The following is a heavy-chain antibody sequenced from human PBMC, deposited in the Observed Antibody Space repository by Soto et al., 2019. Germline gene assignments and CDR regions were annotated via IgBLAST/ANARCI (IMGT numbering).Heavy chain of an antibody. Sequence: ASVKVSCKASGYTFTSHDINWVRQATGQGLEWMGWMNPNSGNTGYAQKFQGRVTMTRNTSISTAYMELSSLRSEDTAVYYCARRAVLILYSNRAYYYYKYVWAKGSTDIGSS. CDR3: ARRAVLILYSNRAYYYYKYV. J-gene: IGHJ6*03. CDR2: MNPNSGNT. D-gene: IGHD2-8*01. CDR1: GYTFTSHD. V-gene: IGHV1-8*01.